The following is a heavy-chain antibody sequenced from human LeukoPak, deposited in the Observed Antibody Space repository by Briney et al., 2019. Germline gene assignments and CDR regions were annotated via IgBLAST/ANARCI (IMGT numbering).Heavy chain of an antibody. CDR3: ARDLHPRLTGYFDY. CDR2: IYSGGST. V-gene: IGHV3-53*01. J-gene: IGHJ4*02. CDR1: GFTVSSYY. D-gene: IGHD3-16*01. Sequence: GGSLRLSCVASGFTVSSYYVSWVRQAPGKGLEWVSVIYSGGSTYYADSVEGRFTVSGDNSKNTLYLEMRSLRAEDTAVYYCARDLHPRLTGYFDYWGQGTLVTVSS.